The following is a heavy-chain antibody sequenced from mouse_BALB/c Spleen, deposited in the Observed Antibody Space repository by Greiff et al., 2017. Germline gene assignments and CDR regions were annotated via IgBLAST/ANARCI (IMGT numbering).Heavy chain of an antibody. V-gene: IGHV14-4*02. CDR3: NAYDYDEGYYAMGY. J-gene: IGHJ4*01. CDR1: GFNIKDYY. D-gene: IGHD2-4*01. CDR2: IDPENGDT. Sequence: VQLQHSGAELVRSGASVKLSCTASGFNIKDYYMHWVKQRPEQGLEWIGWIDPENGDTESAPKFQGKATMTADTSSNTAYLQLSSLTSEDTAVYCCNAYDYDEGYYAMGYWGQGTSVTVSS.